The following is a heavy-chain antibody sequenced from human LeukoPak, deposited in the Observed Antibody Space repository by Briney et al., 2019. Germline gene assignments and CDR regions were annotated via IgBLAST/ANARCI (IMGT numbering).Heavy chain of an antibody. CDR2: INHDGRET. J-gene: IGHJ2*01. D-gene: IGHD6-13*01. V-gene: IGHV3-7*01. CDR3: AKGYIIAGRQWYLDL. Sequence: GGSLRLTCLGSGFNFRYFWMSWVRQAPGKGLEWVANINHDGRETYYADSVRGRFIISRDNAKDSLYLQMNSLRAEDAAVYYCAKGYIIAGRQWYLDLWGRGTLVGVSS. CDR1: GFNFRYFW.